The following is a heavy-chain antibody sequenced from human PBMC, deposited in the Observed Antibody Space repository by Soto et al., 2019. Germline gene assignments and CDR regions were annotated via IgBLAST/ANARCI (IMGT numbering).Heavy chain of an antibody. V-gene: IGHV1-2*02. CDR1: GYTFTGYY. Sequence: ASVKVSCKASGYTFTGYYMHWVRQAPGQGLEWMGWINPNSGGTNYAKKFQGRVTMTRDTSISTAYMELSRLRSDDTAVYYCALPEGEIPKDAFYXWGQGTMFTVS. J-gene: IGHJ3*02. D-gene: IGHD3-16*01. CDR2: INPNSGGT. CDR3: ALPEGEIPKDAFYX.